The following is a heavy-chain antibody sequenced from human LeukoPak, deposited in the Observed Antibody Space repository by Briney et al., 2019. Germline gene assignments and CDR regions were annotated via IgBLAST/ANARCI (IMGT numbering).Heavy chain of an antibody. CDR2: IYYRGTT. CDR3: SIYGSRGGRHTRYFLH. J-gene: IGHJ1*01. V-gene: IGHV4-39*01. D-gene: IGHD3-10*01. Sequence: SETLSLTCTLSGGSISSNRYYWGCISQPPGKGLEWIGSIYYRGTTYYSPSLKSRVSISIDTSKNQFSLKLNSVTAPDTAVYYCSIYGSRGGRHTRYFLHWGQGTLVTVSS. CDR1: GGSISSNRYY.